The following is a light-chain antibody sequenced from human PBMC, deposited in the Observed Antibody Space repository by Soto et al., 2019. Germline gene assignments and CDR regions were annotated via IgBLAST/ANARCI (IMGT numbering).Light chain of an antibody. Sequence: DIVMTQSPDSLAVSLGERATINCKSSHNLLYTSNNKNYLAWYQHKAGQPPQLLIYWASTRESGVPDRFSGSGSGTDFTLTIRNLKAEDGAVYYCQQYYDTPYTFGQGPKLEIK. V-gene: IGKV4-1*01. CDR3: QQYYDTPYT. CDR2: WAS. J-gene: IGKJ2*01. CDR1: HNLLYTSNNKNY.